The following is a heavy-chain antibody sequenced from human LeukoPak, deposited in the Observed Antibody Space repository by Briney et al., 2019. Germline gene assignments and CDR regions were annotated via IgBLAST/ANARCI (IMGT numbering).Heavy chain of an antibody. D-gene: IGHD3-22*01. CDR2: IYHSGST. CDR3: ARRSSSGYYPPDY. V-gene: IGHV4-38-2*01. J-gene: IGHJ4*02. CDR1: GYSTSSGYY. Sequence: PSETLSLTCSVSGYSTSSGYYWGWIRQPPGKGLEWIGCIYHSGSTYYNPSLKSRVTISVDTSKNQFSLKLSSVTAADTAVYYCARRSSSGYYPPDYWGQGTLVTVSS.